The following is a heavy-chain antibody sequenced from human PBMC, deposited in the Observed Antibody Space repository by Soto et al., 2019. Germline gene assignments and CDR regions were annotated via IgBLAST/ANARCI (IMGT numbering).Heavy chain of an antibody. Sequence: QVQLVESGGGVVQPGRSLRLSCAASGFTFSSYAMHWVRQAPGKGLEWVAVISYDGSNKYYADSVKGRFTISRDNSKNTLDLQMNRLRAEDTAVYYCAAPMDTAMALSYYAYGMDVWGQGTTVTVSS. V-gene: IGHV3-30-3*01. D-gene: IGHD5-18*01. CDR1: GFTFSSYA. CDR2: ISYDGSNK. CDR3: AAPMDTAMALSYYAYGMDV. J-gene: IGHJ6*02.